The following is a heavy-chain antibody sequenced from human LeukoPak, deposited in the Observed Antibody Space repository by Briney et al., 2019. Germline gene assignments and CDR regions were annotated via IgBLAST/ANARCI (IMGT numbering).Heavy chain of an antibody. CDR3: ARDRDANWFDP. CDR1: GLTVSINY. Sequence: GGSLRLSCAPSGLTVSINYMNWVRQAPGKGLEWVSVIYSGGSTYYADPVKGRFTIPRDNSKNTLYLQMNSLRAEDTAVYYCARDRDANWFDPWGQGTLVTVSS. V-gene: IGHV3-53*01. J-gene: IGHJ5*02. CDR2: IYSGGST. D-gene: IGHD3-10*01.